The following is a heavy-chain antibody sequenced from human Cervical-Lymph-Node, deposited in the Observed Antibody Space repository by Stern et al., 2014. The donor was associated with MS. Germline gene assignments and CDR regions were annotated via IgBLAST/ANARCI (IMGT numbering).Heavy chain of an antibody. V-gene: IGHV2-26*01. CDR2: NFSNDER. D-gene: IGHD3-10*01. Sequence: QVTLKESGPVLVKPTETLMLTCTVSGFSLSNGRLGVSWLRQPPGKALEWREHNFSNDERSYSTSLTSRLTISKDTSRSQVVLTMTNMDPVDTATYFCARILYDGAYRGDYWGQGILVTVSS. CDR1: GFSLSNGRLG. CDR3: ARILYDGAYRGDY. J-gene: IGHJ4*02.